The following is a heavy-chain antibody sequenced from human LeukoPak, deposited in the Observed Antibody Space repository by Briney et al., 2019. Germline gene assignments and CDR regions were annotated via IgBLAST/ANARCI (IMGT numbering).Heavy chain of an antibody. CDR2: IKEDGSDK. D-gene: IGHD4-17*01. J-gene: IGHJ5*01. CDR1: GFTFRNYW. CDR3: ARLKDAVTIFDC. V-gene: IGHV3-7*01. Sequence: GGSLRLSGIGSGFTFRNYWMSWVRQAPGKGLEWVASIKEDGSDKRYVDSVKGRFTISRDNTKNSLFVQMSSLRAEDTAVYYCARLKDAVTIFDCWGQGILVTVSS.